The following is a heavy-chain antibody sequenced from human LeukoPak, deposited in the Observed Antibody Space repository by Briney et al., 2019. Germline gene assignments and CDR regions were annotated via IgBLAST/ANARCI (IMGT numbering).Heavy chain of an antibody. CDR1: GYSFTSYW. CDR3: ARQGDYGSGKNYFDF. CDR2: IYPDDSDT. D-gene: IGHD3-16*01. J-gene: IGHJ4*02. Sequence: GASLKISCKGSGYSFTSYWIGWVRPMPGKGLEWMGIIYPDDSDTRYSSSSQGQVTMSADKSINTAYLQWSSLKASDTAMYYCARQGDYGSGKNYFDFWGQGTLVTASS. V-gene: IGHV5-51*01.